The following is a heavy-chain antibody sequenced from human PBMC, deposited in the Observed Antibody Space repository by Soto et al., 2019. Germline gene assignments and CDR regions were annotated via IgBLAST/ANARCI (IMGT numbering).Heavy chain of an antibody. CDR2: IYYSGST. Sequence: SETLSLTCTVSGGSISSSSYYWGWIRQPPGKGLEWIGSIYYSGSTYYNPSLKSRVTISVDTSKNQFSLKLSSVTAADTAVYYCARQSSGSYYSGVDYWGQGTLVTVSS. CDR1: GGSISSSSYY. J-gene: IGHJ4*02. CDR3: ARQSSGSYYSGVDY. V-gene: IGHV4-39*01. D-gene: IGHD3-10*01.